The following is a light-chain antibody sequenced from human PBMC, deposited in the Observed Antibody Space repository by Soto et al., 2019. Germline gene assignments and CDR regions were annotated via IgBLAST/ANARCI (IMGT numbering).Light chain of an antibody. J-gene: IGLJ2*01. CDR2: EGS. CDR3: CSYAGSSTLI. V-gene: IGLV2-23*01. Sequence: QSALTQPASVSGSPGQSITISCTGTSSDLGSYKFVSWYQHHPGKAPKLMIYEGSKRPSGVSNRFSGSKSGNTASLTISGLQAEHEADYYCCSYAGSSTLIFGGGTKLTVL. CDR1: SSDLGSYKF.